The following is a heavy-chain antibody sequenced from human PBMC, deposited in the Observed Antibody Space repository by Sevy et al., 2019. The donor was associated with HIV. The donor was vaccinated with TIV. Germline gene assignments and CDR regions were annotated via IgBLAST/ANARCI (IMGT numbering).Heavy chain of an antibody. D-gene: IGHD2-15*01. J-gene: IGHJ4*02. CDR3: AREGSRCSGGSCYPGAGFDY. CDR1: GGSISSGGYY. V-gene: IGHV4-31*03. CDR2: IYYSGST. Sequence: SETLSLTCTVSGGSISSGGYYWSWIRQHPGKGLEWIGYIYYSGSTYYNPSLKSRVTISVDTSKNQFSLKLSSVTAADTAVYYCAREGSRCSGGSCYPGAGFDYWGPGTLVTVSS.